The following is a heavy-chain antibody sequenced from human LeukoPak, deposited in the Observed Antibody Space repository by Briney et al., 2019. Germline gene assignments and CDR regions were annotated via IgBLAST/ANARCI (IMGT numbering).Heavy chain of an antibody. Sequence: ASVKVSCKTSGYIFTGYYMHWVRQAPGQGLEWMGWSNPNSGGTNYAQKFQGRVTMTRDPSISTAYMELSRLRSDDTAVYYCARGTGTTFGFSDYWGQGTLVTVSS. J-gene: IGHJ4*02. CDR2: SNPNSGGT. D-gene: IGHD3-16*01. V-gene: IGHV1-2*02. CDR1: GYIFTGYY. CDR3: ARGTGTTFGFSDY.